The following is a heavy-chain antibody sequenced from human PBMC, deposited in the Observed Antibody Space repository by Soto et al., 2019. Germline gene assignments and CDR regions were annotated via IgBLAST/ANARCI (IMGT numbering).Heavy chain of an antibody. CDR1: GFTFSDHY. V-gene: IGHV3-72*01. J-gene: IGHJ3*02. Sequence: GSLRLSCAASGFTFSDHYMDWVRQAPGKGLEWVGRTRNKANSYTTEYAASVKGRFTISRDDSKNSLYLQMNSLKTEDTAVYYCAGKLLWFGGDDAFDIWGQGTMVTVSS. CDR2: TRNKANSYTT. D-gene: IGHD3-10*01. CDR3: AGKLLWFGGDDAFDI.